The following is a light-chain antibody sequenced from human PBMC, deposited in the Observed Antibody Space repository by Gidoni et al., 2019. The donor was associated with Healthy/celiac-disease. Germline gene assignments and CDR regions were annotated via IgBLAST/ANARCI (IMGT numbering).Light chain of an antibody. CDR1: QGISSY. Sequence: AIRMTQSPSSFSASTGDRVTITCRASQGISSYLAWYQQQPGKAPKLLIYAASTLQSGVPSRFSGSGSGTDFTLTISCLQSEDFATYYCQQYYSYPLTFGGXTKVEIK. CDR3: QQYYSYPLT. J-gene: IGKJ4*01. CDR2: AAS. V-gene: IGKV1-8*01.